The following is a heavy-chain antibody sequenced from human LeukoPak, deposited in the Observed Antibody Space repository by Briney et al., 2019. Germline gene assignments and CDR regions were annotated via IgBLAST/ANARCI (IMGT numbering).Heavy chain of an antibody. CDR1: GGSFSGYY. CDR3: ARYVQWLVRRGFDY. J-gene: IGHJ4*02. Sequence: PSETLSLTCAVYGGSFSGYYWSWIRQPPGKGLEWIGEINHSGSTNYNPSLKSRVTISVDTSKNQFSLKLSSVTAADTAVYYCARYVQWLVRRGFDYWGQGTLVTVSS. D-gene: IGHD6-19*01. V-gene: IGHV4-34*01. CDR2: INHSGST.